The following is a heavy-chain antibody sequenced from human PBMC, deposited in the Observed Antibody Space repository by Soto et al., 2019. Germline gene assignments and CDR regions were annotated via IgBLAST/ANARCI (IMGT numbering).Heavy chain of an antibody. J-gene: IGHJ5*02. CDR3: ARDVGIAAAGTWFDP. Sequence: SVKVSCKGSGDTFNRYTVTWVRQAPGQGLEWMGRIIPMFGIASYAQNFQGRVTITADKSTNTAYMELSSLRSEDTAVYYCARDVGIAAAGTWFDPWGQGTLVTVSS. V-gene: IGHV1-69*04. D-gene: IGHD6-13*01. CDR1: GDTFNRYT. CDR2: IIPMFGIA.